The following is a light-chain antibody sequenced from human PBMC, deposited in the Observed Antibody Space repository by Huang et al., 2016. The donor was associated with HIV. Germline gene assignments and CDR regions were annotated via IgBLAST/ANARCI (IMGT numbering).Light chain of an antibody. Sequence: EVVLTQSPGTLSLSPGERATLSRRASQTISSNYFAWYQQKPGQAPRLLIYGTSNRATGIPDRFSGSGSGTDCTLTISRLEPEDFAVYYCQQYGNSPPYTFGQGTTLDIK. CDR2: GTS. J-gene: IGKJ2*01. V-gene: IGKV3-20*01. CDR1: QTISSNY. CDR3: QQYGNSPPYT.